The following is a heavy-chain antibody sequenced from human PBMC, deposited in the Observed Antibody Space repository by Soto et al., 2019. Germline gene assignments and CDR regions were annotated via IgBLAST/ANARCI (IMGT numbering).Heavy chain of an antibody. J-gene: IGHJ6*02. D-gene: IGHD6-19*01. CDR2: IWYDGSNK. Sequence: GGSLRLSCAASGFTFSSYGMHWVRQAPGKGLEWVAVIWYDGSNKYYADSVKGRFTISRDNSKNTLYLQMNSLRAEDTAVYYCAREQDVTQWRATSTYYYYGMDGWGQGTTVTVSS. CDR3: AREQDVTQWRATSTYYYYGMDG. CDR1: GFTFSSYG. V-gene: IGHV3-33*01.